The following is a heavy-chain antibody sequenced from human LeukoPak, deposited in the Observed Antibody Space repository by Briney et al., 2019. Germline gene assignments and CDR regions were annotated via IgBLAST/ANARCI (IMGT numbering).Heavy chain of an antibody. D-gene: IGHD3-10*01. CDR2: IRYDGSSK. CDR1: EFTFSSYG. J-gene: IGHJ4*02. CDR3: AKDRYYGSGNYYFDY. Sequence: PGGSLRLSCAASEFTFSSYGMHWVRQAPGKGLEWVAFIRYDGSSKQYADSVKGRFTISRDNSKNTLYLQMNSLRAEGTAVYYCAKDRYYGSGNYYFDYWGQGTLVTVSS. V-gene: IGHV3-30*02.